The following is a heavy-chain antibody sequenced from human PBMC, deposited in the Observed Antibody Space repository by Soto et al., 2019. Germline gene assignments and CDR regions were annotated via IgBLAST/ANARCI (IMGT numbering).Heavy chain of an antibody. V-gene: IGHV3-33*01. CDR2: IWYDGTQK. CDR3: ARAGGTTVTGLWHFDS. Sequence: QVQLEESGEGVVQPGRSLRLSCEASGFTFNTYSMHWVRQPPGKGLEWLAAIWYDGTQKYYADSVKGRFIISRDNSEKTLYLEMNSLRAEDTAVYYCARAGGTTVTGLWHFDSWGQGTLVTVSS. CDR1: GFTFNTYS. J-gene: IGHJ4*02. D-gene: IGHD4-17*01.